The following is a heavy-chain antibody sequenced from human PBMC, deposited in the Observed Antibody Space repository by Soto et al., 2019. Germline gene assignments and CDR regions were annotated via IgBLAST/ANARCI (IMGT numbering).Heavy chain of an antibody. D-gene: IGHD6-19*01. V-gene: IGHV4-59*13. CDR1: GASITTYY. J-gene: IGHJ4*02. Sequence: SETLSLTCDVSGASITTYYWSWIRQAPGKGLEWIGDVYHTGSTDYNSSLRSRVTISVDTSKNQFSLNMNSVTAADTAVYYCARRLFGSGWTLDSWGQGALVTVSS. CDR3: ARRLFGSGWTLDS. CDR2: VYHTGST.